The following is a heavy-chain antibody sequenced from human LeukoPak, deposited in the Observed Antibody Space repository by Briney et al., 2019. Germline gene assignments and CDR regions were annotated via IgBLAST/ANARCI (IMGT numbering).Heavy chain of an antibody. V-gene: IGHV1-2*02. CDR1: EYTFTDYS. CDR2: INPHSGGT. CDR3: ARDDRRAGYCWDY. D-gene: IGHD2-15*01. Sequence: ASVKVSCKASEYTFTDYSIHLVRQAPGQGLEWMGWINPHSGGTDYAQKFQGRVTMTRDTSISTAYLELTTLRSDDTAVYYCARDDRRAGYCWDYWGQGTQVTVSS. J-gene: IGHJ4*02.